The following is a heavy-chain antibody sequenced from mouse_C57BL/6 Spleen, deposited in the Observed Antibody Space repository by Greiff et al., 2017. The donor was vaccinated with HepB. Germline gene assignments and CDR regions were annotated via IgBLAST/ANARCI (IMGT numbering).Heavy chain of an antibody. CDR3: ARKDWDRFDY. CDR1: GYTFTSYW. J-gene: IGHJ2*01. D-gene: IGHD4-1*01. Sequence: VKLQQPGAELVRPGTSVKLSCKASGYTFTSYWMHWVKQRPGQGLEWIGVIDPSDSYTNYNQKFKGKATLTVDTSSSTAYMQLSSLTSEDSAVYYCARKDWDRFDYWGQGTTLTVSS. CDR2: IDPSDSYT. V-gene: IGHV1-59*01.